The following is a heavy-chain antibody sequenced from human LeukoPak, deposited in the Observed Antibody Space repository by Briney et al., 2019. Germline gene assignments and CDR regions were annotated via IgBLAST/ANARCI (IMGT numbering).Heavy chain of an antibody. CDR3: AREYSSGWYYFDY. J-gene: IGHJ4*02. CDR1: GGSISSGGYY. Sequence: TLSLTCTVSGGSISSGGYYWSWLRQHPGKGLEWIGYIYYSGSTYYNPSLKSRVTISVDTSKNQFSLKLSSVTAADTAVYYCAREYSSGWYYFDYWGQGALVTVSS. D-gene: IGHD6-19*01. CDR2: IYYSGST. V-gene: IGHV4-31*03.